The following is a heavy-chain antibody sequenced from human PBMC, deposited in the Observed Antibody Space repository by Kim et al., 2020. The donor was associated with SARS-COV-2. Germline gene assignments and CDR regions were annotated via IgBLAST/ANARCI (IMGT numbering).Heavy chain of an antibody. CDR1: GGSISSGSYY. Sequence: SQTLSLTCTVSGGSISSGSYYWSWIRQPAGKGLEWIGRIYTSGSTNYNPSLKSRVTISVDTSKNQFSLKLSSVTAADTAVYYCARGGILTGYYLIHNWFDPWGQGTLVTVSS. CDR3: ARGGILTGYYLIHNWFDP. V-gene: IGHV4-61*02. CDR2: IYTSGST. D-gene: IGHD3-9*01. J-gene: IGHJ5*02.